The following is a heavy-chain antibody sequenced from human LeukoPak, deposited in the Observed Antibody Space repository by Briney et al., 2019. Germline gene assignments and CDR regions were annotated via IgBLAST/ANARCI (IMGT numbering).Heavy chain of an antibody. V-gene: IGHV3-48*01. D-gene: IGHD1-26*01. Sequence: PGGSLRLSCVASEFTFSSYSMIWVRQAPGKGLEWISYISNGSGNRYYADSVKGRFTISRDNAKNLLYLQMNNLRVDDTAVYYCARAAKWEFYHYYMDVWGEGITVAVSS. J-gene: IGHJ6*03. CDR1: EFTFSSYS. CDR3: ARAAKWEFYHYYMDV. CDR2: ISNGSGNR.